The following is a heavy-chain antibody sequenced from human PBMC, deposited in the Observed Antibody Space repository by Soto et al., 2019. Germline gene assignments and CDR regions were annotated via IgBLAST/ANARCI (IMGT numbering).Heavy chain of an antibody. CDR3: ARGVYGAYLNY. CDR1: GDSMTKNYRSWSMTNYYY. D-gene: IGHD3-10*01. J-gene: IGHJ4*02. V-gene: IGHV4-61*08. CDR2: VESSGRT. Sequence: PSETLSLTCTVSGDSMTKNYRSWSMTNYYYWSWIRQTPGKGLEWIGYVESSGRTEYKPFLASRVTLSLDSSQNQFSLTPRSVTTADWALNFCARGVYGAYLNYWGREIPVTVSS.